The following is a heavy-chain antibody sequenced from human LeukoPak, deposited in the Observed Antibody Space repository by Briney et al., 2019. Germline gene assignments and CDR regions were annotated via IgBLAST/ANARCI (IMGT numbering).Heavy chain of an antibody. Sequence: GGSLRLSCAASGFILSGYWMSWVRRAPGKGLEWVANIKQDGDEKYYVDSVKGRFTISRDNAKNSAYLQINSLRVEDTAVYYCVAVSXLASDI. V-gene: IGHV3-7*01. CDR3: VAVSXLASDI. J-gene: IGHJ3*02. CDR1: GFILSGYW. CDR2: IKQDGDEK.